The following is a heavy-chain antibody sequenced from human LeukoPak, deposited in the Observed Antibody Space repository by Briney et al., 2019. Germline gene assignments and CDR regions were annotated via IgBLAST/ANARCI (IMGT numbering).Heavy chain of an antibody. Sequence: PSETLSLTCAVYGGSFSGYYWGWIRQPPGKGLEWIGSMYYSGNTYYNPSLRSRVTISVDTSKNQFSLKLTSVTAADTAVYYCARQWFSDSWFFDRWGQGTLVTVPS. D-gene: IGHD6-13*01. CDR1: GGSFSGYY. V-gene: IGHV4-39*01. CDR3: ARQWFSDSWFFDR. J-gene: IGHJ4*02. CDR2: MYYSGNT.